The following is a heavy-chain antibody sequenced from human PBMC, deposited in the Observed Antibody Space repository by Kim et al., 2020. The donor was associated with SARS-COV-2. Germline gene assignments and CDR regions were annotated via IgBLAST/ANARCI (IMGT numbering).Heavy chain of an antibody. CDR3: ARGRYDSSGYYYDDY. V-gene: IGHV3-33*01. CDR2: ISYDGSNK. Sequence: GGSLRLSCAASGFTFSSCGMHWVRQAPGKGLEWVAVISYDGSNKYYADSVKGRFTISRDNSKNTLYLQMNSLRAEDTAVYYCARGRYDSSGYYYDDYWGQGTLVTVSS. D-gene: IGHD3-22*01. CDR1: GFTFSSCG. J-gene: IGHJ4*02.